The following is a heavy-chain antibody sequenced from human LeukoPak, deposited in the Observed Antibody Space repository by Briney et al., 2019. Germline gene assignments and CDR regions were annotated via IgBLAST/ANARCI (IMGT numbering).Heavy chain of an antibody. CDR2: IYYSGST. Sequence: PSETLSLTCTVSGGSISSYYWSWIRQPPGKGLEWIGYIYYSGSTNYNPSLKSRVTISVDTSKNQFSLKLSSVTAADTAVYYCAASRDYYGSGGVVDYWGQGTLVTVSS. V-gene: IGHV4-59*01. J-gene: IGHJ4*02. CDR3: AASRDYYGSGGVVDY. CDR1: GGSISSYY. D-gene: IGHD3-10*01.